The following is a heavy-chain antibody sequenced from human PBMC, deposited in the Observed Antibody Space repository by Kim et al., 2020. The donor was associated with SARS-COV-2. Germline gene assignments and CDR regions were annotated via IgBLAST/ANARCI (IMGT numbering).Heavy chain of an antibody. V-gene: IGHV3-33*01. CDR3: ARDRYYYDSSAYYPPHFPLDY. CDR2: IWYDGSNK. CDR1: GFTLSSYG. J-gene: IGHJ4*02. Sequence: GGSLRLSCAASGFTLSSYGMHWVRQAPGKGLEWVAVIWYDGSNKYYADSVKGRFTISRDNSKNTLYLQMNSLRAEDTAVYYCARDRYYYDSSAYYPPHFPLDYWGQGTLVTVSS. D-gene: IGHD3-22*01.